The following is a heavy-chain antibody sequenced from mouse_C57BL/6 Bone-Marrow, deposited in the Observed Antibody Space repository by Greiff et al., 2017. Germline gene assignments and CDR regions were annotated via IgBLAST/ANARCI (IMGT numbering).Heavy chain of an antibody. V-gene: IGHV1-69*01. J-gene: IGHJ2*01. CDR1: GYTFTSYW. CDR3: AREGVMFPYYFDY. Sequence: QVQLQQPGAELVMPGASVKLSCKASGYTFTSYWMHWVKQRPGKGLEWIGEIDPSDSYTNYNQTFKGKSTLTVDTSSSTAYMQRSSLTSEDSAVYYCAREGVMFPYYFDYWGQGTTLTVSS. D-gene: IGHD2-2*01. CDR2: IDPSDSYT.